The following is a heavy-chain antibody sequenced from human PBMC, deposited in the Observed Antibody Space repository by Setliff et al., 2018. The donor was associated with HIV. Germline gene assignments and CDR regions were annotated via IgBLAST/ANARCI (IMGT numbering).Heavy chain of an antibody. D-gene: IGHD6-19*01. Sequence: GGSLRLSCAASGYTFSSYWMAWVRQCPGKGLEWAAIISNDGGREYYVDSVKGRFTISRDNAKSSLYLQMDSLRVEDTSVYYFWSGYTSGRWGQGTLVTVSS. CDR2: ISNDGGRE. CDR1: GYTFSSYW. CDR3: WSGYTSGR. V-gene: IGHV3-7*02. J-gene: IGHJ4*02.